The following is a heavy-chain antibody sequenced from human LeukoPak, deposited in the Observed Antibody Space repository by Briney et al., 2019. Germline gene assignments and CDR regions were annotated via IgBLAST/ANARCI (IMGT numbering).Heavy chain of an antibody. D-gene: IGHD1-26*01. CDR2: IRYDGSNK. CDR3: ANGLQDGGSYYDY. V-gene: IGHV3-30*02. CDR1: GFTFSSYE. J-gene: IGHJ4*02. Sequence: GGSLRLSCAASGFTFSSYEMNWVRQAPGKGLEWVAFIRYDGSNKYYADSVKGRFTISRDNSKNTLYLQMNSLRAEDTAVYYCANGLQDGGSYYDYWGQGTLVTVSS.